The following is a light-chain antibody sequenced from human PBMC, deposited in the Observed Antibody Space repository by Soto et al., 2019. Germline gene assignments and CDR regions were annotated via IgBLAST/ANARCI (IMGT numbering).Light chain of an antibody. CDR2: DAS. V-gene: IGKV3-20*01. CDR3: QQYSSSPPIT. Sequence: EFVLKQSPGTLSLSPGERATLSCRTSQTVSSSFLAWYQQKPGQAPRLLMFDASNRATDIPDRFSGSGSGTDFTLTIGRLEPEDFAVYYCQQYSSSPPITFGQGTRLE. CDR1: QTVSSSF. J-gene: IGKJ5*01.